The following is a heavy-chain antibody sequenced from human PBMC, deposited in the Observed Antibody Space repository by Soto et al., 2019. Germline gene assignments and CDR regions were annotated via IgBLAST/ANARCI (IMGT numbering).Heavy chain of an antibody. CDR3: ASASRGHNFESTGYDY. J-gene: IGHJ4*02. CDR1: GFPFSSYG. Sequence: QVHLVESGGGVVQPGGSLTLSCAASGFPFSSYGMHWVRQAPGKGLEWVAAISYDGDKFYADTEKGRFTISRDDSKSILYVQMNSLRVEDTAIYYCASASRGHNFESTGYDYWGQRTQVTVSS. D-gene: IGHD3-22*01. V-gene: IGHV3-30*03. CDR2: ISYDGDK.